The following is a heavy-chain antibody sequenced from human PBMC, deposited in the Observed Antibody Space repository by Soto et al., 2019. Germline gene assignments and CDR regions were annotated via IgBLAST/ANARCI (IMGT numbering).Heavy chain of an antibody. V-gene: IGHV3-30*18. J-gene: IGHJ4*02. CDR1: GFTFSSYG. CDR3: AKVLIKIAVAGTFDY. Sequence: GGSLRLSCAASGFTFSSYGMHWVRQAPGKGLEWVAVISYDGSNKYYADSVKGRFTISRDNSKNTLYLQMKSLRAEDTAVYYCAKVLIKIAVAGTFDYWGQGTLVTVSS. D-gene: IGHD6-19*01. CDR2: ISYDGSNK.